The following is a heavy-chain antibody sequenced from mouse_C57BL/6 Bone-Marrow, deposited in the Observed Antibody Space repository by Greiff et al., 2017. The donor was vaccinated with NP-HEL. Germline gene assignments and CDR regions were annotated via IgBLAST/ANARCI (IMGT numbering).Heavy chain of an antibody. J-gene: IGHJ2*01. CDR1: GYTFTDYY. V-gene: IGHV1-19*01. CDR3: ARGGLRPDY. CDR2: INPYNGGT. D-gene: IGHD2-4*01. Sequence: VQLKQSGPVLVKPGASVKMSCKASGYTFTDYYMNWVKQSHGKSLEWIGVINPYNGGTSYNQKFKGKATLTVDKSTSTAYMELNSLTSEDSAVYYCARGGLRPDYWGQGTTLTVSS.